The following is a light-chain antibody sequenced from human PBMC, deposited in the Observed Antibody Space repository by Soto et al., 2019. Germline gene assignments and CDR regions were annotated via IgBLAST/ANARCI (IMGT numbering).Light chain of an antibody. CDR2: AAS. J-gene: IGKJ5*01. CDR3: QQSYSTLSIT. V-gene: IGKV1-39*01. CDR1: QSISSY. Sequence: DIQMTHSPSSLSASVGDRVTITCRASQSISSYLNWYQQTPGKAPKLLIYAASSLQSGVPSRFSGSGSGTDFTLTISSLQPEDFATYYCQQSYSTLSITFGQGTRLEIK.